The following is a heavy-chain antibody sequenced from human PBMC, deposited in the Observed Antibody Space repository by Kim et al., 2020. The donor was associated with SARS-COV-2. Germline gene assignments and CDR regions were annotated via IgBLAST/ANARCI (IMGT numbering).Heavy chain of an antibody. CDR2: ISDKGGGI. CDR3: VKGNLGVIGYFDY. V-gene: IGHV3-64D*09. Sequence: GGSLRLSCSASGFTISNYPMHWVRQAPGKGLEYVSGISDKGGGIYYGDSVKGRFTISRDSSKNTLYLQMSSLRAEDTAVYFCVKGNLGVIGYFDYWGQGTLVTVSS. CDR1: GFTISNYP. J-gene: IGHJ4*02. D-gene: IGHD3-10*01.